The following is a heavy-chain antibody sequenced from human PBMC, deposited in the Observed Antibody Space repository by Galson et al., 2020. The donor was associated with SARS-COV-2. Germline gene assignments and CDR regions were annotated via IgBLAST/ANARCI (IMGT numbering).Heavy chain of an antibody. D-gene: IGHD1-26*01. CDR2: IHHSGSA. CDR1: GGSFSAYY. J-gene: IGHJ6*02. CDR3: ARHRPSSGKYSCMDV. V-gene: IGHV4-34*01. Sequence: SETLSLTCAVYGGSFSAYYWSWIRQPPGEGLEWIAEIHHSGSANYNPSPKSRVTMSVDTSKNQISLKLSSVTAADTAVYYCARHRPSSGKYSCMDVWGQGTTVTVSS.